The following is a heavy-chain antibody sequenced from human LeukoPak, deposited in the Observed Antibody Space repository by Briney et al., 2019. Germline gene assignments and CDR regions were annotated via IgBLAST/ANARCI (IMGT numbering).Heavy chain of an antibody. CDR3: ARVRAEGYYFDY. D-gene: IGHD3-10*01. V-gene: IGHV1-2*02. CDR1: GYTFTGYY. CDR2: INPNSGGT. Sequence: ASVKVSCKASGYTFTGYYMHWVRQAPGQGLXXXXWINPNSGGTNYTQRFQGRVTMTRDTSIGTAYMELSRLRSDDTAVYYCARVRAEGYYFDYWGQGTLVTVSS. J-gene: IGHJ4*02.